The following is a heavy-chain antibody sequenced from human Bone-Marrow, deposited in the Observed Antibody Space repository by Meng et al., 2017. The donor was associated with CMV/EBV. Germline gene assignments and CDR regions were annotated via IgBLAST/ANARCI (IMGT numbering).Heavy chain of an antibody. CDR2: IRSKANSYAT. V-gene: IGHV3-73*01. CDR3: TRPCIADPLYGMDV. J-gene: IGHJ6*02. CDR1: GFNFSSYG. Sequence: GGSLRLSCAASGFNFSSYGMHWVRQASGKGLEWVGRIRSKANSYATAYAASVKGRFTISRDDSKNTAYLQMNSLKTEDTAVYYCTRPCIADPLYGMDVWGQGTTVPVSS. D-gene: IGHD6-13*01.